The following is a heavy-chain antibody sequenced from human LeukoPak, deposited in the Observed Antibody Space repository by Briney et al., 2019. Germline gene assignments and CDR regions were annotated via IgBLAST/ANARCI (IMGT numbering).Heavy chain of an antibody. CDR1: GFTVSSNY. J-gene: IGHJ4*02. Sequence: GGSLRLSCAASGFTVSSNYMSLVRQAPGKGLEWVSVIYSGGSTYYADSVKGRFTISRDNSKSTLYLQMNSLRDDDTAVYYCAKKRVDDRPPLHWGQGTLVTVSS. D-gene: IGHD6-25*01. CDR3: AKKRVDDRPPLH. CDR2: IYSGGST. V-gene: IGHV3-53*01.